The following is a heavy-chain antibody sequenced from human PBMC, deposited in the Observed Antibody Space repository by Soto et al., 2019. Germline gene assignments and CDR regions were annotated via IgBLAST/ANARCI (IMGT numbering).Heavy chain of an antibody. CDR3: ARDGTYSRSSAIDY. Sequence: PSETLSLTCAVSGYSISSGYYLGLIRQPPGKGLEWIGSIYHSGSTYYNPSLKSRVTISVDTSKNHFSLKLSSVTAADTAVYYCARDGTYSRSSAIDYWGQGSLVTVSS. V-gene: IGHV4-38-2*02. D-gene: IGHD6-6*01. CDR2: IYHSGST. J-gene: IGHJ4*02. CDR1: GYSISSGYY.